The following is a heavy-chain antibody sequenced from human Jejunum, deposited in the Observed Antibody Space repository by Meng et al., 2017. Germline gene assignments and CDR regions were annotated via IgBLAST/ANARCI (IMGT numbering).Heavy chain of an antibody. CDR3: ARGGDPRAYYFDY. J-gene: IGHJ4*02. CDR1: GWSFSGYY. CDR2: IDHSGST. Sequence: QVQLQEWGAGPLKPSETLSLPCAVYGWSFSGYYCGWIRQAPGKGLEWIGDIDHSGSTNYNPSLKNRVTISVDTSRNQISLNLNSVTAADTAVYYCARGGDPRAYYFDYWGQGNLVTVSS. V-gene: IGHV4-34*01. D-gene: IGHD3-10*01.